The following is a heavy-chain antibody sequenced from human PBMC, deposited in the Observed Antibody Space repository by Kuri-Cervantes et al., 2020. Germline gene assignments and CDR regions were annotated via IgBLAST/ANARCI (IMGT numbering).Heavy chain of an antibody. D-gene: IGHD6-6*01. CDR3: ANQLTPYSSFV. V-gene: IGHV3-23*01. J-gene: IGHJ4*01. CDR1: GFTFSSYA. CDR2: ISGSGGST. Sequence: GESLKIPCAASGFTFSSYAMSWVRQAPGKGLEWVSAISGSGGSTYYADSVKGRFTISRDNSKNTLYLQMNSLRAEDTAVYYCANQLTPYSSFVWCHGTLVTVSS.